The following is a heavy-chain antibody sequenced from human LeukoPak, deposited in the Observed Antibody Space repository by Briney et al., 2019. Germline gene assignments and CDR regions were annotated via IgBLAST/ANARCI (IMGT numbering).Heavy chain of an antibody. CDR2: MNPNSGNT. V-gene: IGHV1-8*03. CDR3: ASFAPTNYDILTGYPEDFDY. Sequence: GASVKVSCKASGGTFSTYAVSWVRQAPGQGLEWMGWMNPNSGNTGYAQKFQGRVTITRNTSISTAYMELSSLRSEDTAVYYCASFAPTNYDILTGYPEDFDYWGQGTLVTVSS. J-gene: IGHJ4*02. D-gene: IGHD3-9*01. CDR1: GGTFSTYA.